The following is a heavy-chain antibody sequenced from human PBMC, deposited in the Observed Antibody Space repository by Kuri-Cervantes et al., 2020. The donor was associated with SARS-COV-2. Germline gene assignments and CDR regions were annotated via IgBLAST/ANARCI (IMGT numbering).Heavy chain of an antibody. D-gene: IGHD6-13*01. J-gene: IGHJ4*02. Sequence: GGSLRLSCAASGFTVSSNYMNWVRQAPGKGLEWVSSISSSSSYIYYADSVKGRFTISRDNAKNSLYLQMNSLRAEDTAVYYCARYSSSWSYYWGQGTLVTVSS. V-gene: IGHV3-21*01. CDR3: ARYSSSWSYY. CDR1: GFTVSSNY. CDR2: ISSSSSYI.